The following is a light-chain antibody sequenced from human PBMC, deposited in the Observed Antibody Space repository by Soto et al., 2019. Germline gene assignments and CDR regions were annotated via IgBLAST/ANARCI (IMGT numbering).Light chain of an antibody. V-gene: IGKV3-15*01. CDR1: QSLNRD. CDR3: QHYKTWPLS. CDR2: GAS. J-gene: IGKJ4*01. Sequence: IVMTQSPATLSMSPGERATLSCRASQSLNRDLAWYQQKPGQSPRLLIFGASIRATGIPARFSGSGSGTEFTLTIGSLQSEDCALYYCQHYKTWPLSFGGGTRVEI.